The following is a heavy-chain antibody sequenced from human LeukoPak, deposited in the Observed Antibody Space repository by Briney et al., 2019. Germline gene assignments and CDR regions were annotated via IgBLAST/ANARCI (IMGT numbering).Heavy chain of an antibody. D-gene: IGHD1-14*01. CDR1: GFTFSRHV. Sequence: GGSLRLSCAASGFTFSRHVMQWVRQAPGKGLEWVAVISYDGNNRFHADSVKGRFTISRDNSRNTLYLQMNSLSGDDAAVYSCARGGIPTGPYYYFYYMDVWGKGTAVTVSS. J-gene: IGHJ6*03. CDR2: ISYDGNNR. CDR3: ARGGIPTGPYYYFYYMDV. V-gene: IGHV3-30*01.